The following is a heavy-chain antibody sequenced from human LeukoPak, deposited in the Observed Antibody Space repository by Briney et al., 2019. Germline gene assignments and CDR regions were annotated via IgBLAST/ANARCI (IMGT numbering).Heavy chain of an antibody. CDR1: GFNFRSAW. Sequence: GGSLRLSCTASGFNFRSAWMSWARQAPGKGLEWVGRVRSKSDAGTMDYAAHVRGRFSISRDDSKNMVYLDMNSLKTEDTAVYYCGGRRVWGNGTVATVSS. CDR3: GGRRV. V-gene: IGHV3-15*01. D-gene: IGHD3-16*01. CDR2: VRSKSDAGTM. J-gene: IGHJ6*04.